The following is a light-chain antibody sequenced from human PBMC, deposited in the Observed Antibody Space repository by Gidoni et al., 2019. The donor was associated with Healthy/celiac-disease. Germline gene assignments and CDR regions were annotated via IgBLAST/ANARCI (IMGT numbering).Light chain of an antibody. CDR2: EVS. V-gene: IGLV2-8*01. Sequence: QSALTQPPSASGSPGQSVTISCTGTSSDVGGYNYVSWYQQHPGKAPKLMIYEVSKRPSGVPDRFSGSKSGNTASLTVSGLQAEDEADYYCSSYWVFGTGTKVTVL. CDR1: SSDVGGYNY. CDR3: SSYWV. J-gene: IGLJ1*01.